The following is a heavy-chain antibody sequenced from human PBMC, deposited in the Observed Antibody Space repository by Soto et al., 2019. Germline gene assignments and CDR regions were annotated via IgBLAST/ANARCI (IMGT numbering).Heavy chain of an antibody. CDR2: IVVGSGNT. D-gene: IGHD1-26*01. CDR1: GFTFTSSA. Sequence: QMQLVQPGPEVKKPGTSVKVSCKASGFTFTSSAVQWVRQARGQRLEWIGWIVVGSGNTNYAQKFQERVTITRDMSTSTAYMELSSLRSEDTAVYYCAAPQRIVGATTREYYYYGMDVWGQGTTVTVSS. V-gene: IGHV1-58*01. J-gene: IGHJ6*02. CDR3: AAPQRIVGATTREYYYYGMDV.